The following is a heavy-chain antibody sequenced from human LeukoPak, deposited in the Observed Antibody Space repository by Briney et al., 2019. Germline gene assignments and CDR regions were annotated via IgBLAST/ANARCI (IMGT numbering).Heavy chain of an antibody. D-gene: IGHD6-19*01. CDR1: GFTFNSYG. CDR3: AKALVAVVGAFDY. CDR2: IWYDGSNK. Sequence: GGSLRLSCAASGFTFNSYGMHWVRQAPGKGLEWVAVIWYDGSNKYYADSVKGRFTISRDNSKNTLYLQMNSLRAEDTAVYYCAKALVAVVGAFDYWGQGTLVTVSS. J-gene: IGHJ4*02. V-gene: IGHV3-33*06.